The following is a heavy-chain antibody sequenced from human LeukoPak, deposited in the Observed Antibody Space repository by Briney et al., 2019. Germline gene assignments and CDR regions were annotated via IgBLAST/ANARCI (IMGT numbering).Heavy chain of an antibody. Sequence: PSETLSLTCAVSGGSISSSNWWSWVRQPPGKGLEWIGEIYHSGSTNYNPSLKSRVTISVDKSKNQFSLKLSSVTAADTAVYYCARLGSGGDSNWFDPWGQGTLVTVSS. CDR3: ARLGSGGDSNWFDP. V-gene: IGHV4-4*02. CDR1: GGSISSSNW. D-gene: IGHD2-21*02. CDR2: IYHSGST. J-gene: IGHJ5*02.